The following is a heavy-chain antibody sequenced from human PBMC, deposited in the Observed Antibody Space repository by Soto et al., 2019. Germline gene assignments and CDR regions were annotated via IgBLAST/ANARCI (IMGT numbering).Heavy chain of an antibody. J-gene: IGHJ3*02. CDR1: GFTFSSYS. D-gene: IGHD2-21*02. Sequence: EVQLLESGGGLVQPVGSLRLSCAASGFTFSSYSMSWVRQAPGKGLEWVSGFRTSGDGGNTYYADSVKGRFTISRDNSKNTLYLQMNSLRAEDTAVYYCAREWVMDIVVVTAIPHGAFDIWGQGTMVTVSS. CDR3: AREWVMDIVVVTAIPHGAFDI. V-gene: IGHV3-23*01. CDR2: FRTSGDGGNT.